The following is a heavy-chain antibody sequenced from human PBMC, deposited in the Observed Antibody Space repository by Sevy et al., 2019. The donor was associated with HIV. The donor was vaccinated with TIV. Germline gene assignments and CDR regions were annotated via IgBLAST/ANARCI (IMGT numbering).Heavy chain of an antibody. CDR3: VAANTWQDY. D-gene: IGHD2-15*01. Sequence: GGSLRLSCAASGFTFSSYWMHWVRQAPGKGQVWVSGVNSDGSSTNYADSVKGRFTMSRDSAKNTLYLQMNSLRAEDKAVYFCVAANTWQDYWGQGTLVTVSS. CDR1: GFTFSSYW. V-gene: IGHV3-74*01. CDR2: VNSDGSST. J-gene: IGHJ4*02.